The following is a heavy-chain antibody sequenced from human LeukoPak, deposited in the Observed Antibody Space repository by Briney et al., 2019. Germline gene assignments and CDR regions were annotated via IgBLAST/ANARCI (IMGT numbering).Heavy chain of an antibody. CDR1: GGSISSGGYY. D-gene: IGHD6-13*01. Sequence: SETRSLTCTVSGGSISSGGYYWSWIRQHPGKGLEWIGYIYYSGSTYYNPSLKSRVTISVDTSKNQFSLKLSSVTAADTAVYYCARAAAAGTRYWGQGTLVTVSS. CDR2: IYYSGST. J-gene: IGHJ4*02. V-gene: IGHV4-31*03. CDR3: ARAAAAGTRY.